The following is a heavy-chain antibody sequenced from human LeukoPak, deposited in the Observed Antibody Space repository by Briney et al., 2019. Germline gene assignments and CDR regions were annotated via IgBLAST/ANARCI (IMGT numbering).Heavy chain of an antibody. D-gene: IGHD1-26*01. CDR3: ASPSGSYGWFDP. Sequence: SETLSLTCTVSGDSIRSSDYYWGWIRQPPGKGLEWIASIYYSGSTYYNPSLKSRVTISVDTSKNQFSLKLSSVTAADTAVYYCASPSGSYGWFDPWGQGTLVTVSS. V-gene: IGHV4-39*01. CDR2: IYYSGST. J-gene: IGHJ5*02. CDR1: GDSIRSSDYY.